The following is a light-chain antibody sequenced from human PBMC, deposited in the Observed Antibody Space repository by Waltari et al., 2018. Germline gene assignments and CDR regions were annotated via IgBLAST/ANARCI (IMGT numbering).Light chain of an antibody. CDR3: CSYAGIFTLYV. Sequence: QSALTQPRSVSGSPGQSVTISCTGTSSDVGGYNYVSCYQQHPVKAPKLMIYDVTKRPSGVPDRFSGSKSGNTASLTISGLQAEDEADYYCCSYAGIFTLYVFGAGTKVTVL. CDR1: SSDVGGYNY. CDR2: DVT. J-gene: IGLJ1*01. V-gene: IGLV2-11*01.